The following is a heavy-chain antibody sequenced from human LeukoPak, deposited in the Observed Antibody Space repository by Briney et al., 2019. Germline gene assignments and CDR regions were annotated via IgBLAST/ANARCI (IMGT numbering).Heavy chain of an antibody. D-gene: IGHD3-9*01. V-gene: IGHV1-2*02. Sequence: ASVKVSCKASGYTFTGYYMHWVRQAPGQGLEWKGWINPNSGGTNYAQKFQGRVTMTRDTSISTAYMELSRLRSDDTAVYYCARDRDYDILTGYYTDPWGQGTLVTVSS. CDR2: INPNSGGT. J-gene: IGHJ5*02. CDR1: GYTFTGYY. CDR3: ARDRDYDILTGYYTDP.